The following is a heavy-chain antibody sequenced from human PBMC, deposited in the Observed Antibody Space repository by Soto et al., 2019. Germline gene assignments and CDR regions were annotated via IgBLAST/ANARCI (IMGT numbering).Heavy chain of an antibody. V-gene: IGHV1-2*02. CDR2: IFPQSGAT. CDR3: ARESSTWNQSCSRTTCALDQ. D-gene: IGHD2-2*01. CDR1: GYTFSDYN. Sequence: QVQLVQSGAEVKKPGASVRVSCKSSGYTFSDYNVHWVRQAPGQGLEWLGWIFPQSGATKYAQRLQCRVTMTRDTSISAVYMEVSGLRSDDTAAYYCARESSTWNQSCSRTTCALDQWGQGTLVIVSS. J-gene: IGHJ4*02.